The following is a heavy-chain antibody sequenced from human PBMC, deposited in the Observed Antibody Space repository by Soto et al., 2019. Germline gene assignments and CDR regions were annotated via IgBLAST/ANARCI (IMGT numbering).Heavy chain of an antibody. J-gene: IGHJ4*02. V-gene: IGHV4-39*01. D-gene: IGHD3-16*01. CDR2: FYYSGST. CDR1: GVSIGSNSYY. CDR3: ARPGGRGYFDY. Sequence: QLQLQESGPGLVKPSETLSLTCTVSGVSIGSNSYYWGWIRQPPGKGLEWIGSFYYSGSTYYNPSLKSRVTISIDTSKNQFSLKLGSVTAADTALYYCARPGGRGYFDYWGQGTRVTVSS.